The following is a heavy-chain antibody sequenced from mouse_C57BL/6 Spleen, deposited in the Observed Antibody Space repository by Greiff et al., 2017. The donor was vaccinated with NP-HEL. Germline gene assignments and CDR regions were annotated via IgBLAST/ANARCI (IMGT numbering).Heavy chain of an antibody. D-gene: IGHD2-4*01. V-gene: IGHV1-81*01. J-gene: IGHJ1*03. CDR1: GYTFTSYG. Sequence: QVQLQQSGAELARPGASVKLSCKASGYTFTSYGISWVKQRTGQGLEWIGEIYPRSGNTYYNEKFKGKATLTADKSSSTAYMELRSLTSEDSAVYCCARKGVYYDSYWYFDVWGTGTTVTVSS. CDR3: ARKGVYYDSYWYFDV. CDR2: IYPRSGNT.